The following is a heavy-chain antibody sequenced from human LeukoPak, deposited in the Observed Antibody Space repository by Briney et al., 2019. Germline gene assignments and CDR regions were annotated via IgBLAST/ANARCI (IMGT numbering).Heavy chain of an antibody. D-gene: IGHD3-3*01. Sequence: SETLSLTCTVSGGSISSYYWSWIRQPPGKGLEWIGYIYYDGSTNYNPSLKSRVTISLDTSKNQFSLKLSSVTAADTAVYYCASRQITIFGGIDYWGQGTLVTVSS. CDR2: IYYDGST. V-gene: IGHV4-59*08. CDR1: GGSISSYY. CDR3: ASRQITIFGGIDY. J-gene: IGHJ4*02.